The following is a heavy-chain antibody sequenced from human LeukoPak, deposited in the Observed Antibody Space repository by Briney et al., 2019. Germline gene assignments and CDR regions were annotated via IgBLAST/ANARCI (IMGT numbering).Heavy chain of an antibody. J-gene: IGHJ3*01. CDR3: ANEYSKGDV. D-gene: IGHD1-26*01. CDR1: GFTFTSYA. CDR2: ISDNGGNT. V-gene: IGHV3-23*01. Sequence: GGSLRLSCTASGFTFTSYAMTWVRQAPGKGLEWVSSISDNGGNTYYADSVKGRFTTSRDNSKNTLYLQMNSLRVEDAAVYYCANEYSKGDVWGQGTMVTVSS.